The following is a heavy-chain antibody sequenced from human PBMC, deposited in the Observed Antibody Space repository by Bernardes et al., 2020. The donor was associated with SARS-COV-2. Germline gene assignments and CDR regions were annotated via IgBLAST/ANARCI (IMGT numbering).Heavy chain of an antibody. CDR1: GGSFSGYY. CDR2: INHSGST. Sequence: SETLSLTCAVYGGSFSGYYWSWIRQPPGKGLEWIGEINHSGSTNYNPSLKSRVTISVDTSKNQFSLKLSSVTAADTAVYYCARYSGYDSEGGFDYWGQGTLVTVSS. J-gene: IGHJ4*02. D-gene: IGHD5-12*01. V-gene: IGHV4-34*01. CDR3: ARYSGYDSEGGFDY.